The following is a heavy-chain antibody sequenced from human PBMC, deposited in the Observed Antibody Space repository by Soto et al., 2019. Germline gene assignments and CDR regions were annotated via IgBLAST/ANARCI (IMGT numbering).Heavy chain of an antibody. J-gene: IGHJ6*02. Sequence: QVQLVQSGAEVKKPGSSVKVSCKASGGTFSSYAISWVRQAPGQGLEWMGGIIPIFGTADDAQKFQGRVTITADESTSTAYMELSSLRSEDTAVYYCAKHYDNWDYYCGMDVWGQGTTVTVSS. CDR1: GGTFSSYA. D-gene: IGHD3-22*01. CDR2: IIPIFGTA. CDR3: AKHYDNWDYYCGMDV. V-gene: IGHV1-69*12.